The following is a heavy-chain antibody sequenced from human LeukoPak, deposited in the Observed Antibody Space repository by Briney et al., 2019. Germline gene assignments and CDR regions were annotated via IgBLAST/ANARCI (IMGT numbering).Heavy chain of an antibody. CDR2: IYYSGST. J-gene: IGHJ4*02. D-gene: IGHD3-22*01. CDR3: ARGRSGYYY. V-gene: IGHV4-39*07. Sequence: SETLSLTCTVSGGSISSSSYYWGWIRQPPGKGLEWIGSIYYSGSTYYNPSLKSRVTISVDTSKNQFSLKLSSVTAADTAVYYCARGRSGYYYWGQGTLVTVSS. CDR1: GGSISSSSYY.